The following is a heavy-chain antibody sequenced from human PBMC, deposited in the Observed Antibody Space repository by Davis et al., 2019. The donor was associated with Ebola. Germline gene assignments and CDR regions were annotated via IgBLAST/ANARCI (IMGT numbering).Heavy chain of an antibody. J-gene: IGHJ5*02. CDR3: ARGVAAAATYVWFDP. CDR2: IYSGGST. D-gene: IGHD6-13*01. CDR1: GFTVSSNY. V-gene: IGHV3-53*01. Sequence: GGSLRLSCAASGFTVSSNYMSWVRQAPGKGLEWVSVIYSGGSTYYADSVKGRFTISRDNAKNSLYLQMNSLRAEDTAVYYCARGVAAAATYVWFDPWGQGTLVTVSS.